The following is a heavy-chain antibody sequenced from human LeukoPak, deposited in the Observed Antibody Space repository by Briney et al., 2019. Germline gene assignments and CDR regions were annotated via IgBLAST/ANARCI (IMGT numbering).Heavy chain of an antibody. CDR1: GFTFSSYS. CDR3: ARSKVGATDY. V-gene: IGHV3-48*01. D-gene: IGHD1-26*01. Sequence: GGSLRLSCAASGFTFSSYSMNWVRQAPGKGLEWVSYISSSSSTIYYADSVKGRFTISRDNAKNSLYLQMNSLRAEDTAVYYCARSKVGATDYWGQGTLVTVSS. J-gene: IGHJ4*02. CDR2: ISSSSSTI.